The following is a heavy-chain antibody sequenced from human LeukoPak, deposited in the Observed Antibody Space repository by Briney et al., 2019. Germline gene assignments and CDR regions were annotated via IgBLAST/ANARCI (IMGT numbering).Heavy chain of an antibody. CDR1: GFTFSSYA. CDR3: AKTRNTLAYCGGDCYFDY. CDR2: ISGSGDNT. J-gene: IGHJ4*02. Sequence: GGSLRLSCAASGFTFSSYAMSWVRQAPGKGLEWVSGISGSGDNTYYADSVKGRFTISRDNAKNSLYLQMNSLRVEDTAVYYCAKTRNTLAYCGGDCYFDYWGQGTLVTVSS. V-gene: IGHV3-23*01. D-gene: IGHD2-21*02.